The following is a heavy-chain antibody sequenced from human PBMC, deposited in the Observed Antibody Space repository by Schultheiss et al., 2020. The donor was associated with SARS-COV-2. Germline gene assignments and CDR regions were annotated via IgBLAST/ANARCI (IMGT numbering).Heavy chain of an antibody. V-gene: IGHV4-59*12. CDR3: ARAGYSSSNWFDP. J-gene: IGHJ5*02. CDR2: IYYSGST. Sequence: SETLSLTCAVNGGSFTGYYWSWIRQPQGKGLEWIGYIYYSGSTNYNPSLKSRVTISVDTSKNQFSLKLSSVTAADTAVYYCARAGYSSSNWFDPWGQGTLVTVSS. D-gene: IGHD6-6*01. CDR1: GGSFTGYY.